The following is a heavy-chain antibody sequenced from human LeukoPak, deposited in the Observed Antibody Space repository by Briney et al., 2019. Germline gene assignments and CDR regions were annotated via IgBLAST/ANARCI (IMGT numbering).Heavy chain of an antibody. CDR3: AKNNVFDF. Sequence: SRGPLRLSCAASGFTSTIYAMSWVRQAPGRGLEWVSYISGSVVSTYYADSVKGHCAISRDNSKNTLYLQMNTLRAEDTAVYYCAKNNVFDFWGQGTLVTVSS. CDR1: GFTSTIYA. V-gene: IGHV3-23*01. D-gene: IGHD1-14*01. CDR2: ISGSVVST. J-gene: IGHJ4*02.